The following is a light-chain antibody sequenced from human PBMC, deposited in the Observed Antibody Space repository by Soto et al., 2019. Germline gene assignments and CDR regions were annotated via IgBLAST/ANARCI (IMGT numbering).Light chain of an antibody. CDR2: DVS. CDR1: GSDVGAYNY. V-gene: IGLV2-11*01. CDR3: CSYAGSPYV. J-gene: IGLJ1*01. Sequence: QSALTQPRSVSGSPGQSVTISCTGTGSDVGAYNYVSWYQQHPDKAPKFIIYDVSKRPSGVPDRFSGSKSGNTASLTITGLQAEDEAEYYCCSYAGSPYVFGTGTKVTVL.